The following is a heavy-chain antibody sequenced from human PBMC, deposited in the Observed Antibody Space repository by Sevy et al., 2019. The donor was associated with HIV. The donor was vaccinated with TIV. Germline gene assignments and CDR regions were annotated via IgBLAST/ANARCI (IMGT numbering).Heavy chain of an antibody. V-gene: IGHV1-2*02. Sequence: ASVKVSCETSGYRFTDYYIHWVRQAPGQGLEWVGWINPNSDVTKSAKKFQDRVIMTKDTSISTVYMELRGLTFDDSAVYYCARDQEFCGTTTCYSGLDHWGHGSLVTVSS. CDR1: GYRFTDYY. CDR2: INPNSDVT. CDR3: ARDQEFCGTTTCYSGLDH. J-gene: IGHJ4*01. D-gene: IGHD2-2*02.